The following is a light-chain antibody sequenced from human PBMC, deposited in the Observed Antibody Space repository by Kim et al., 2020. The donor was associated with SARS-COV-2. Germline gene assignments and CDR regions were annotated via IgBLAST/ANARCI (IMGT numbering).Light chain of an antibody. J-gene: IGLJ3*02. Sequence: GHSVTSSRTGTSSDVGAYNLVSWYQQHPGKAPKFMIHDVSQRPSGVSNRFSGSKSGNTASLTISGLQAEDEADYYCTSYTRSDTWVFGGGTQLTVL. CDR2: DVS. V-gene: IGLV2-14*03. CDR3: TSYTRSDTWV. CDR1: SSDVGAYNL.